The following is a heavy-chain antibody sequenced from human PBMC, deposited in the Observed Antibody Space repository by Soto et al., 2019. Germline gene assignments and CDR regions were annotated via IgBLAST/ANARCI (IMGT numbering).Heavy chain of an antibody. CDR3: ARGSPVFIAEAGRDYFDY. V-gene: IGHV1-69*13. CDR1: GGTFSSYA. J-gene: IGHJ4*02. CDR2: IIPIFGTA. Sequence: WASVKVSCKASGGTFSSYAISWVRQAPGQGLEWMGGIIPIFGTANYAQKFQGRVTITADESTSTAYMELSSLRSEDTAVYYCARGSPVFIAEAGRDYFDYWGQGTLVTVSS. D-gene: IGHD6-13*01.